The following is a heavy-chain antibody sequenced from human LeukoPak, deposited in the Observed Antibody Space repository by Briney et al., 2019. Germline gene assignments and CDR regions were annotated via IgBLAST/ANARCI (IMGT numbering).Heavy chain of an antibody. CDR1: GFTFSSYA. CDR3: VKVAGSGGYFPEY. D-gene: IGHD3-10*01. Sequence: GGSLRLSCAASGFTFSSYAMSWVRQAPGKGLEWISAISAGGGSTYYADSVKGRCTISRDNSKSTVSLQMSALRAEDTAIYYCVKVAGSGGYFPEYWGQGTLVTVSS. V-gene: IGHV3-23*01. CDR2: ISAGGGST. J-gene: IGHJ4*02.